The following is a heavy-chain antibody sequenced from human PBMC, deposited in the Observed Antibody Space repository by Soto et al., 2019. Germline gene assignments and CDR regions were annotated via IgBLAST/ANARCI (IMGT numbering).Heavy chain of an antibody. J-gene: IGHJ6*03. CDR3: ARHPNRGGYHYYMDV. Sequence: ETLSLTCAVYGGSLSGYYWSWIRQPPGKGLDCIGEINHSGSTNYNPSLKSRVTISVDTSKNQFSLKLSSVTAADTAVYYCARHPNRGGYHYYMDVWGKGTTVTVS. V-gene: IGHV4-34*01. CDR1: GGSLSGYY. D-gene: IGHD3-16*02. CDR2: INHSGST.